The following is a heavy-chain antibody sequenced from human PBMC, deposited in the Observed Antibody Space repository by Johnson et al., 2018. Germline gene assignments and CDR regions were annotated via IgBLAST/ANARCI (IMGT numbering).Heavy chain of an antibody. V-gene: IGHV3-30*03. Sequence: VQLVESGGGVVQPGNSLRLSCAASGFTLSSYTMHWVRQGPGKGLEWVAALSHDGRNRFYIDSVQGRITIPGDNSRNTLFLQMNSLRTEDTAGYYCARDAVAFHGTTYPHYYYMDVWGKGTTVTVSS. CDR1: GFTLSSYT. CDR2: LSHDGRNR. J-gene: IGHJ6*03. CDR3: ARDAVAFHGTTYPHYYYMDV. D-gene: IGHD1-1*01.